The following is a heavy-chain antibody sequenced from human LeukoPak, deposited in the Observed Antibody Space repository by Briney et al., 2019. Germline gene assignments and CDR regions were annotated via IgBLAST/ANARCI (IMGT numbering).Heavy chain of an antibody. D-gene: IGHD6-19*01. J-gene: IGHJ4*02. Sequence: GGSLRLSCAASGFTFSSYEMNWVRQAPGKGLEWVSYISSSGSTIYYADSVKGRFTISRDNAKNSLYLQMNSLRAEDTAVYYCARDALGIAVIDYWGQGTLVTVSS. CDR3: ARDALGIAVIDY. V-gene: IGHV3-48*03. CDR1: GFTFSSYE. CDR2: ISSSGSTI.